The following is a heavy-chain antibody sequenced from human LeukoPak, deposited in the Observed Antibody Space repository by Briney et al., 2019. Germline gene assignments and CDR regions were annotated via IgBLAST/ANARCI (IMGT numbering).Heavy chain of an antibody. V-gene: IGHV1-2*02. Sequence: ASVKVSCKASGYTFTGYYMHWVRQAPGQGLEWMGWINPNSGGTNYAQKFQGRVTMTRDTSISTAYMELSRLRSDDTAVYYCARDMTLVRGVIHGMDIWGQGTTVTVSS. CDR3: ARDMTLVRGVIHGMDI. CDR1: GYTFTGYY. CDR2: INPNSGGT. D-gene: IGHD3-10*01. J-gene: IGHJ6*02.